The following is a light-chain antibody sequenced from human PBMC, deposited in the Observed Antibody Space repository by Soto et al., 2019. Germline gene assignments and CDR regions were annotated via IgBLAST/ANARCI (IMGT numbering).Light chain of an antibody. V-gene: IGKV2-28*01. CDR3: MQALQAIT. CDR2: LGS. J-gene: IGKJ5*01. Sequence: DLVMTQSQLSLPVGARDTASITCRSTQSLLHSNGYNYLDWYLQKPGQSPQLLIYLGSNRSSGVPDRFSGSGSGTDFTLKISRVEAEDVGVYYCMQALQAITFGQGTRLEIK. CDR1: QSLLHSNGYNY.